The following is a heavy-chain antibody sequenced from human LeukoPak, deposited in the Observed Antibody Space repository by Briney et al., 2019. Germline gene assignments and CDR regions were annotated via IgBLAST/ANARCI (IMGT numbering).Heavy chain of an antibody. D-gene: IGHD3-9*01. J-gene: IGHJ4*02. V-gene: IGHV3-7*01. Sequence: GGSLRLSCAASGFTFSSFWMSWVRQARGKGLEWVANIKQDGSEKYYVDSVKGRFTISRDNAKNSLYLQMNSLRAEDTAVYYCARDYPLDWLYDNWGQGTLVTVSS. CDR2: IKQDGSEK. CDR1: GFTFSSFW. CDR3: ARDYPLDWLYDN.